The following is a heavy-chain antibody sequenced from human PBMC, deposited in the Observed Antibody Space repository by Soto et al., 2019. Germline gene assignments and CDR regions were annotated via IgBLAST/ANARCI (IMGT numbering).Heavy chain of an antibody. V-gene: IGHV3-48*01. Sequence: GGSLRLSCAASGFTFSSYSMNWVRQAPGKGLEWVSYISSSSSTIYYADSVKGRFTISRDNAKNSLYLQMNSLRAEDTAVYYCARDVVVVVAEGYDAFDIWGQGTMVTVSS. J-gene: IGHJ3*02. CDR3: ARDVVVVVAEGYDAFDI. CDR1: GFTFSSYS. D-gene: IGHD2-15*01. CDR2: ISSSSSTI.